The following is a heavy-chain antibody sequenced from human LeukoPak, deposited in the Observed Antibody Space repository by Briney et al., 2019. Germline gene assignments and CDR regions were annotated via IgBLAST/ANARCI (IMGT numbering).Heavy chain of an antibody. CDR3: ARAFSVVPAASRWFDP. J-gene: IGHJ5*02. CDR2: ISAYNGNT. D-gene: IGHD2-2*01. V-gene: IGHV1-18*04. Sequence: ASVKVSCKASGYTFTSYYMHWVRQAPGQGLEWMGWISAYNGNTNYAQKLQGRVTMTTDTSTSTAYMELRSLRSDDTAVYYCARAFSVVPAASRWFDPWGQGTLVTVSS. CDR1: GYTFTSYY.